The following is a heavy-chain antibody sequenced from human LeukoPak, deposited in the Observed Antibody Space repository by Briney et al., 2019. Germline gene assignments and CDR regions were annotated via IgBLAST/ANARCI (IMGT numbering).Heavy chain of an antibody. CDR3: ARGKYDSSGYPLLGFDH. D-gene: IGHD3-22*01. Sequence: GGSLRLSCAASGFTFSSYEMNWVRQAPGKGLEWVSYISSSGSTIYYADSVKGRFTISRDNAKNSLYLQMNSLRAEDTAVYYCARGKYDSSGYPLLGFDHWGQGTLVTVSS. CDR1: GFTFSSYE. J-gene: IGHJ4*02. V-gene: IGHV3-48*03. CDR2: ISSSGSTI.